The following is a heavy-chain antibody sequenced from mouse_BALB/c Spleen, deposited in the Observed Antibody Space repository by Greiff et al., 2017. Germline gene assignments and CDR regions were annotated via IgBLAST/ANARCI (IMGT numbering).Heavy chain of an antibody. V-gene: IGHV1S81*02. CDR1: GYTFTSYW. CDR2: INPSNGRT. J-gene: IGHJ2*01. CDR3: AREGITTVVADY. D-gene: IGHD1-1*01. Sequence: VQLQQPGAELVKPGASVKLSCKASGYTFTSYWMHWVKQRPGQGLEWIGEINPSNGRTNYNEKFKSKATLTVDKSSSTAYMQLSSLTSEDSAVYYCAREGITTVVADYWGQGTTLTVSS.